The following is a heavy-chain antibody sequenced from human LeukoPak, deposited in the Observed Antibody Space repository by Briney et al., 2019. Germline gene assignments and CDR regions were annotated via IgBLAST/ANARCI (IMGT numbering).Heavy chain of an antibody. V-gene: IGHV3-30*02. CDR2: IRYDGSNK. CDR3: AKDRKELSYYYYMDV. CDR1: GFTFSSYG. Sequence: PGGSLRLSCAAPGFTFSSYGMHWVRQAPGKGLEWVAFIRYDGSNKYYADSVKGRFTISRDNSKNTLYLQMNSLRAEDTAVYYRAKDRKELSYYYYMDVWGKGTTVTVSS. D-gene: IGHD1-26*01. J-gene: IGHJ6*03.